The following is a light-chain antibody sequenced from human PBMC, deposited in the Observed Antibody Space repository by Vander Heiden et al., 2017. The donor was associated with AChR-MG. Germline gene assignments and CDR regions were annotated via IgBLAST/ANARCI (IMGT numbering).Light chain of an antibody. CDR3: QQYNNWPPIT. CDR2: GAS. J-gene: IGKJ5*01. Sequence: IVMPQSRATLSVSPGESATLSCRASQTVGSNLAWYQQNPGQGPRLLVYGASTRATGIPARFSGSGSGTEFTLTISSLQSEDFAVYYCQQYNNWPPITFGEGTRLEIK. V-gene: IGKV3-15*01. CDR1: QTVGSN.